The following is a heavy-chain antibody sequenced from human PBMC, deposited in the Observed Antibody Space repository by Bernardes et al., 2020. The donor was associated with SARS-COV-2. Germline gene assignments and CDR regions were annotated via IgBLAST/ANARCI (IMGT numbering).Heavy chain of an antibody. CDR1: GFTFSSSA. CDR3: AKNPIFGVVTHYFGH. CDR2: LTGDGVTT. D-gene: IGHD3-3*01. J-gene: IGHJ4*02. V-gene: IGHV3-23*01. Sequence: GGSLRLSCAASGFTFSSSAMSWVRKAPGNGLEWVSGLTGDGVTTYYADSVKGRFTISRDNSKNTLYLQMNSLRVEDTAVYYCAKNPIFGVVTHYFGHWGQGTLVTVSS.